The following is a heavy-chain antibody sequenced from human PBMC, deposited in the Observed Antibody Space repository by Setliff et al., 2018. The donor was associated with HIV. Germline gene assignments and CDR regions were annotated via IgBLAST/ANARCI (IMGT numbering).Heavy chain of an antibody. CDR3: AAFDSGRDV. J-gene: IGHJ4*02. Sequence: PSETLSLTCVASGGSLSSYYWNWIRQTPGKGLEWIGEIHPTGHINYNPSYKSRVTVSLDTSKIQFSLKLISVTAADTGVYYCAAFDSGRDVWGQGTLVTVS. CDR1: GGSLSSYY. CDR2: IHPTGHI. D-gene: IGHD6-19*01. V-gene: IGHV4-34*01.